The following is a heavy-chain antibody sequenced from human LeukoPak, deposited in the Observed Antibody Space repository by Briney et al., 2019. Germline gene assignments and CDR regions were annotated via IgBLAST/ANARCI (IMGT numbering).Heavy chain of an antibody. J-gene: IGHJ3*02. V-gene: IGHV4-61*02. D-gene: IGHD3-3*01. CDR1: GYSISSGYY. CDR3: ARDLLDYDFWSGSLLGAFDI. CDR2: IYTSGST. Sequence: SETLSLTCAVSGYSISSGYYWSWIRQPAGKGLEWIGRIYTSGSTNYNPSLKSRVTISVDKSKNQFSLKLSSVTAADTAVYYCARDLLDYDFWSGSLLGAFDIWGQGTMVTVSS.